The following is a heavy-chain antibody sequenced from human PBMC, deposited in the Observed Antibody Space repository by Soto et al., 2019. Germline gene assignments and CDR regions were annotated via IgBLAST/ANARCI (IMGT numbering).Heavy chain of an antibody. CDR3: ARELTAACTDIYYHGLDV. D-gene: IGHD6-13*01. CDR2: ISYDGSSQ. V-gene: IGHV3-30-3*01. J-gene: IGHJ6*02. Sequence: QLQLVESGGGVVQPGRSLRLSCAASGFSFSFYAIHWVRQAPGKGLEWVAFISYDGSSQYYADSLKGRFTISRDNSKNTVYLQMNSLRPEDTSVYYCARELTAACTDIYYHGLDVWGQGTTVTVSS. CDR1: GFSFSFYA.